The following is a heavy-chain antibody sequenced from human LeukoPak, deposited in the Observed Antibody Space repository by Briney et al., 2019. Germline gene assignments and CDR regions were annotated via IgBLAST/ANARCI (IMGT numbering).Heavy chain of an antibody. CDR1: GFTFSSYW. CDR3: ASPQHPPRGLCSSTSCPSDYYHYYMDV. CDR2: INSDGTST. J-gene: IGHJ6*03. Sequence: PGGSLRLSCAASGFTFSSYWMHWVRQAPGKGLVWVSRINSDGTSTSYADFVKGRFTISRDNAKNTLYLQMNSPRAEDTAVYYCASPQHPPRGLCSSTSCPSDYYHYYMDVWGKGTTVTVSS. D-gene: IGHD2-2*01. V-gene: IGHV3-74*01.